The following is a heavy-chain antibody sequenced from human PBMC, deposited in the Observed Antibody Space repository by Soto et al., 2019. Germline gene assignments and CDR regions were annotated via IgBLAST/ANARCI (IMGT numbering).Heavy chain of an antibody. J-gene: IGHJ5*02. CDR3: ARGLGRGPGPGAWFDP. V-gene: IGHV1-46*01. D-gene: IGHD2-2*01. CDR2: INPSGGST. Sequence: ASVKVSCKASGYTFTSYYMHWVRQAPGQGLEWMGIINPSGGSTSYAQKFQGRVTMTRDTSTSTVYMELSSLRSEDTAVYYCARGLGRGPGPGAWFDPSGQGALVTVSS. CDR1: GYTFTSYY.